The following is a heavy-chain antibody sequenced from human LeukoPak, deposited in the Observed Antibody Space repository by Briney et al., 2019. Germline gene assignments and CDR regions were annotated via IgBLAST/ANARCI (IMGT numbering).Heavy chain of an antibody. CDR3: ARDQKQWEPAGAFDI. V-gene: IGHV5-51*01. D-gene: IGHD1-26*01. CDR2: IYPGDSDT. CDR1: GYSFTSYW. J-gene: IGHJ3*02. Sequence: GESLKISCKGSGYSFTSYWIGWVRQMPGKGLEWMGIIYPGDSDTRYSPSFQGQVTISADKSISTAYLQWSSLKASDTAMYYCARDQKQWEPAGAFDIWGQGTMVTVSS.